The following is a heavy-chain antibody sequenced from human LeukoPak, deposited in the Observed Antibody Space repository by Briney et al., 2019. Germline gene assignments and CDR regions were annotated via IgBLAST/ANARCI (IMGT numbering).Heavy chain of an antibody. D-gene: IGHD2-2*01. CDR2: IIPIFGTA. CDR3: ARVGSSTSCYAY. Sequence: SVKVSCKASGGTFSSYAISWVRQAPGQGLEWMGGIIPIFGTANYAQKFQGRVTITADESTSTAYMELSSLRSEDTAVYYCARVGSSTSCYAYWGQGTLVTVSS. CDR1: GGTFSSYA. V-gene: IGHV1-69*13. J-gene: IGHJ4*02.